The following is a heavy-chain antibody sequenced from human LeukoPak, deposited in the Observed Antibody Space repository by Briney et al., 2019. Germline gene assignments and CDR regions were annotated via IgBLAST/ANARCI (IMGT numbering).Heavy chain of an antibody. J-gene: IGHJ6*04. CDR3: AREWGSSSFGLDYYYYYGMDV. V-gene: IGHV1-3*01. CDR1: GYTFTSYA. CDR2: INAGNGNT. Sequence: GASVKVSCKASGYTFTSYAMHWVRQAPGQRLEWMGWINAGNGNTKYSQKFQGRVTITRDISASTAYMELSSLRSEDTAVYYCAREWGSSSFGLDYYYYYGMDVWGKGTTVTVSS. D-gene: IGHD6-13*01.